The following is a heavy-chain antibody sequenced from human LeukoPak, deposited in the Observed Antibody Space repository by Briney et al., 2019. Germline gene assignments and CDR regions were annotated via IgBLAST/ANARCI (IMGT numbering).Heavy chain of an antibody. J-gene: IGHJ4*02. CDR1: GFTFSSYA. V-gene: IGHV3-23*01. D-gene: IGHD6-13*01. CDR3: AKGSASSRPYYFDY. Sequence: PGESLRLSCGASGFTFSSYAMTWVRQAPGKGLEWVSGITGGGSDTYHADSVKGRFTSSRDNSKNTLYLQVNSLRAEDTALYYCAKGSASSRPYYFDYWGQGILVTVSS. CDR2: ITGGGSDT.